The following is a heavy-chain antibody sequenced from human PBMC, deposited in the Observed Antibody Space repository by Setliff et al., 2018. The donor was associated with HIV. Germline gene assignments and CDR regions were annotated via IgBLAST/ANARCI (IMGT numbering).Heavy chain of an antibody. D-gene: IGHD6-25*01. V-gene: IGHV1-18*01. CDR2: INIDSGHT. Sequence: ASVKVSCKASGYSFTAYGISWVRQAPGQGFVWMGWINIDSGHTNFAQKFQDRVTVTTDTSTNTTYMELRGLRSDDTATYYCARVPSGAAGLVRVGFYFWGQGTLVTVSS. CDR3: ARVPSGAAGLVRVGFYF. CDR1: GYSFTAYG. J-gene: IGHJ4*01.